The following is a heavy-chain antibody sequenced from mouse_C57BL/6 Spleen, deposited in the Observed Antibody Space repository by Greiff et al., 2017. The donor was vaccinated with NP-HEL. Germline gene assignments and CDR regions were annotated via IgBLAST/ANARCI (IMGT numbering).Heavy chain of an antibody. D-gene: IGHD1-1*01. Sequence: EVKLVESGGGLVKPGGSLKLSCAASGFTFSDYGMHWVRQAPEKGLEWVAYISSGSSTIYYADTVKGRFTISRDNAKNTLFLQMTSLRSEDTAMYYCAYYYGSSYDYYAMDYWGQGTSVTVSS. CDR1: GFTFSDYG. CDR3: AYYYGSSYDYYAMDY. CDR2: ISSGSSTI. V-gene: IGHV5-17*01. J-gene: IGHJ4*01.